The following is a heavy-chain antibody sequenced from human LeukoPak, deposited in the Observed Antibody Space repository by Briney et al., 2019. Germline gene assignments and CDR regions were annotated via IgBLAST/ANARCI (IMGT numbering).Heavy chain of an antibody. D-gene: IGHD3-3*01. Sequence: PSETLSLTCAVYGGSFIVYYWSWLRQPPGKGLEWSGEIDHSGSTTYNPSLKSRVTISVDTSKNQFSLKLNSVTAADTAVYYCARGFSHWGQGTLVTVSS. V-gene: IGHV4-34*01. CDR3: ARGFSH. CDR2: IDHSGST. CDR1: GGSFIVYY. J-gene: IGHJ4*02.